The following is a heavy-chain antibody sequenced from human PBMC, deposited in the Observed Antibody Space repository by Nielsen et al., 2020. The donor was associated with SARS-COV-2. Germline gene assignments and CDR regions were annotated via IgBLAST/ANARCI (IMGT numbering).Heavy chain of an antibody. CDR2: IFYSGST. D-gene: IGHD5-18*01. Sequence: SETLSLTCIVSGGSISSSSYYWGWIRQPPGKGLEWIGSIFYSGSTYYNPSLKSRVTISVDTSKNHFSLRLSSVTAADTAVYSCARLTRRTAMAPGYFDYWGQGTLVTVSS. V-gene: IGHV4-39*01. J-gene: IGHJ4*02. CDR1: GGSISSSSYY. CDR3: ARLTRRTAMAPGYFDY.